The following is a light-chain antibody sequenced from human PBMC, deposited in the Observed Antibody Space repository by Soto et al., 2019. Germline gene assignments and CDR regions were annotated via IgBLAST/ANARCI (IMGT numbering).Light chain of an antibody. J-gene: IGLJ2*01. CDR3: SSYTSRYTLV. V-gene: IGLV2-14*01. CDR1: SSDVGGYNY. Sequence: QSVLTQPASVSGSPGQSITISCTGTSSDVGGYNYVSWYQQHPGKAPKLMIYDVSNRPSGVSNRFSGSKSGNTASLTISGLQAEDEDDYYCSSYTSRYTLVFGGGTKLTVL. CDR2: DVS.